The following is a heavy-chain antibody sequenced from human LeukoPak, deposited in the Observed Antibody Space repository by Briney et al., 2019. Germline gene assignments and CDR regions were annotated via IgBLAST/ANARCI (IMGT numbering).Heavy chain of an antibody. Sequence: GGSLRLSCAASGFTFSSYAMSWVRQAPGKGLEWVSAIGASGGSTYYADSVKGRFTISRDNPKNTLYLQMNSLRAEDTAVYYCPSGSADYWGQGTLVTVSS. CDR3: PSGSADY. V-gene: IGHV3-23*01. D-gene: IGHD1-26*01. CDR1: GFTFSSYA. J-gene: IGHJ4*02. CDR2: IGASGGST.